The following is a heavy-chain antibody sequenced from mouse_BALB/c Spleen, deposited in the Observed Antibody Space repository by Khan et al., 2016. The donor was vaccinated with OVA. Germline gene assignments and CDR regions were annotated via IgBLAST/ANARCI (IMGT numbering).Heavy chain of an antibody. J-gene: IGHJ2*01. D-gene: IGHD1-1*01. CDR3: ARMNSGNRNYFDY. CDR2: ILPGSGST. V-gene: IGHV1-9*01. Sequence: QVQLKESGADLMKPGASVKISCKVAGYTFSSYWIEWIKQRPGHGLEWIGEILPGSGSTNCNEKFKGKATFTADTSSNTAYMQLSSLTSEDSAVYYCARMNSGNRNYFDYWGQGTTLTVSS. CDR1: GYTFSSYW.